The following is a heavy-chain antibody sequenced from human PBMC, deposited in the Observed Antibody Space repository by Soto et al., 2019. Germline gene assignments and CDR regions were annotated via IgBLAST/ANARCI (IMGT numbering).Heavy chain of an antibody. J-gene: IGHJ6*02. CDR3: ARGYCSSTRCSQYYYYYYGMDV. V-gene: IGHV1-2*02. CDR2: INPNSGGT. D-gene: IGHD2-2*01. CDR1: GYTFTGYY. Sequence: QVQLVQSGAEVKKPGASVKVSCKASGYTFTGYYMHWVRQAPGQGLEWMGWINPNSGGTNYAQKFQGRGTMTRDKSISTAYMELSRVRSDDTAVYYCARGYCSSTRCSQYYYYYYGMDVWGQGTTVTVSS.